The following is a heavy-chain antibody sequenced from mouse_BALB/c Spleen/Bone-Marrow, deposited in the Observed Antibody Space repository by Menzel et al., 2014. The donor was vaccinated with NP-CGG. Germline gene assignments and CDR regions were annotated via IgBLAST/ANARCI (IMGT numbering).Heavy chain of an antibody. CDR1: GFTFTDYY. Sequence: EVQLQQSGGGLVQPGGSLRLSCATSGFTFTDYYMNWVRQPPGKALEWLGFIRNKAYSYTTEYSASVKGRFTISRDNSKNILYLQMSTLRAEDTATYYCARDMGGLLFDYWGQGTPLTVSS. J-gene: IGHJ2*01. CDR3: ARDMGGLLFDY. V-gene: IGHV7-3*02. D-gene: IGHD2-3*01. CDR2: IRNKAYSYTT.